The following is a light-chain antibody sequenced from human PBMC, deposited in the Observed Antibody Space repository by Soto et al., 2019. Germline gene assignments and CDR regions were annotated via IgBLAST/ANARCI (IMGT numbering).Light chain of an antibody. CDR1: QSVSNK. CDR3: QQYNYWPPT. Sequence: EIVLTQSPATLSVSPGDRATLSCRASQSVSNKLGWYQQKPGQAPRLVIYGASTRVTGFPARFSGSGSGTEFTLTIGSLQSEDFAVYYCQQYNYWPPTFGQGTKVDIK. CDR2: GAS. V-gene: IGKV3-15*01. J-gene: IGKJ1*01.